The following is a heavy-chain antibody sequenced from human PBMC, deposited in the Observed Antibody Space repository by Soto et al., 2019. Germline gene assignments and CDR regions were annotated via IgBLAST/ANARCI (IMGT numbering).Heavy chain of an antibody. CDR3: ARVVISIVVWFDP. Sequence: SETLSLTCTVSGGSISSGDCYWSWIRQPPGKGLEWIGYISYSGSTYYNPSLKSRVTISVDTSKNQFSLKLSSVTAADTAVYYCARVVISIVVWFDPWGQGTLVTVSS. CDR1: GGSISSGDCY. D-gene: IGHD1-26*01. J-gene: IGHJ5*02. V-gene: IGHV4-30-4*01. CDR2: ISYSGST.